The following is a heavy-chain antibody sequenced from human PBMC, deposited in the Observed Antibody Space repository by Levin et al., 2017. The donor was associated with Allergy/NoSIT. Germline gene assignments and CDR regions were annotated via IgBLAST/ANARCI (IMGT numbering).Heavy chain of an antibody. D-gene: IGHD2-15*01. CDR2: INPNSGVT. Sequence: GESLKISCKASGYTFTGYYMHWVRQAPGQGLEWMGRINPNSGVTNYAQKFQGRLTMTRDTSISTAYMELSRLRSDDTAVYYCARDRFNSWFDYWGQGTLVTVSS. V-gene: IGHV1-2*06. CDR1: GYTFTGYY. CDR3: ARDRFNSWFDY. J-gene: IGHJ4*02.